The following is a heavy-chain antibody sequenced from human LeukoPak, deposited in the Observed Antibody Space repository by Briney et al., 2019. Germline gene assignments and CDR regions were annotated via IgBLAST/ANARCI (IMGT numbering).Heavy chain of an antibody. CDR1: GFTFSDYY. J-gene: IGHJ6*02. CDR3: ARGRVRVTTVFTWEVYYYGMDV. Sequence: GGSLRLSCAASGFTFSDYYMSWIRQAPGKGLEWVSYISSSSSYTNYADSVKGRFTISRDNAKNSLYLQMNSLRAEDTAVYYCARGRVRVTTVFTWEVYYYGMDVWGQGTTVTVSS. V-gene: IGHV3-11*05. CDR2: ISSSSSYT. D-gene: IGHD4-17*01.